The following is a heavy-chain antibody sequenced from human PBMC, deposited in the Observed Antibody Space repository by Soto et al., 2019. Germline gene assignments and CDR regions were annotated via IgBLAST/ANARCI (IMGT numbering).Heavy chain of an antibody. D-gene: IGHD5-18*01. CDR2: IYYSGST. V-gene: IGHV4-30-4*01. Sequence: SETLSLPCTVSGGPLSSGAYYWSWLRQPPGKGLEWIGYIYYSGSTYYNPSLKSRVTISVDTSKNQFSLKLSSVTAADTSVYYCASNSYRYTFYDYWGQGTLVTVSS. CDR1: GGPLSSGAYY. CDR3: ASNSYRYTFYDY. J-gene: IGHJ4*02.